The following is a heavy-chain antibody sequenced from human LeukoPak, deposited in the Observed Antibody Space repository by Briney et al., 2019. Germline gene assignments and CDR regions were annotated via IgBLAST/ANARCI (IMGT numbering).Heavy chain of an antibody. Sequence: PSETLSLTCAVSGGSISSSNWWSWVRQPPGKGLEWIGEIYHSGSTNYNPSLKSRVTISVDKSKNQFSLKLCSVTAADTAVYYCATLSQQQLEGGYWGQGTLVTVSS. CDR1: GGSISSSNW. D-gene: IGHD6-13*01. V-gene: IGHV4-4*02. J-gene: IGHJ4*02. CDR2: IYHSGST. CDR3: ATLSQQQLEGGY.